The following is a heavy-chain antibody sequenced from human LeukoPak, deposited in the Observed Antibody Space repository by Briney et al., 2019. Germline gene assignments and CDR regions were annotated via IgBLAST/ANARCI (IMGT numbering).Heavy chain of an antibody. CDR1: GYSISSSNW. D-gene: IGHD3-10*01. V-gene: IGHV4-28*01. Sequence: SDTLSLTCAVSGYSISSSNWWGWIRQPPGKGLEWIGYIYYSGGTYYNPSLKSRVTMSVDTSKNQFSLKLSSVTAVDTAVYYCARILWFGELRNWFDPWGQGTLVTVSS. CDR3: ARILWFGELRNWFDP. CDR2: IYYSGGT. J-gene: IGHJ5*02.